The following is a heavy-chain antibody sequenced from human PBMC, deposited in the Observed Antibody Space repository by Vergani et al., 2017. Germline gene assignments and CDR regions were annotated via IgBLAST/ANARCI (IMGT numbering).Heavy chain of an antibody. D-gene: IGHD3-9*01. J-gene: IGHJ4*02. Sequence: QVQLVESGGGVVQPGGSLRLSCAASGFTFSSYSMHWVRQAPGKGLEWVAFIRYDGSNKYYADSVKGRFTISRDNSKNTLYLQMNSLRAEDTDVYYCAKDLDDILTGPFDYWGQGTLVTVSS. CDR2: IRYDGSNK. CDR1: GFTFSSYS. V-gene: IGHV3-30*02. CDR3: AKDLDDILTGPFDY.